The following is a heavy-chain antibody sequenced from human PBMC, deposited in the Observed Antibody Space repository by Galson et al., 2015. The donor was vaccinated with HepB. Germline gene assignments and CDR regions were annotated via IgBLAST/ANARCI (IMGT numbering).Heavy chain of an antibody. CDR1: GHSFNYYA. V-gene: IGHV7-4-1*02. J-gene: IGHJ4*02. CDR2: INTNNGNP. CDR3: ARDLGPMWGFLRLPFDS. D-gene: IGHD2-21*01. Sequence: SVKVSCKASGHSFNYYAINWVRQAPGQGLEWMGWINTNNGNPTCAQDFAGRFVFSLDTSVSTTFLQISGLKTEDTAVYYCARDLGPMWGFLRLPFDSWGQGTLVTVSS.